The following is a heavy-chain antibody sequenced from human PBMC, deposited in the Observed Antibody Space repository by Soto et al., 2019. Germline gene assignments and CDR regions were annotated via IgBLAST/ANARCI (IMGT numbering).Heavy chain of an antibody. V-gene: IGHV3-73*01. Sequence: FXGSAMHWVRQASGKGLEWVGRIRSKANSYATAYAASVKGRFTISRDDSKNTAYLQMNSLKTEDTAVYYCTSPGYVGTAYWGQGTLVTVSS. D-gene: IGHD2-21*02. CDR1: FXGSA. CDR3: TSPGYVGTAY. J-gene: IGHJ4*02. CDR2: IRSKANSYAT.